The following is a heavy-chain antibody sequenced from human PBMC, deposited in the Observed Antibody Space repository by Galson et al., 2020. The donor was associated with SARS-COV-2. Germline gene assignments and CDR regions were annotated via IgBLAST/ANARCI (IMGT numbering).Heavy chain of an antibody. CDR1: GYTLTELS. V-gene: IGHV1-24*01. J-gene: IGHJ5*02. D-gene: IGHD6-13*01. CDR3: ATGASAGPFNWCDP. CDR2: FDPEDGET. Sequence: ASVKVSCKVSGYTLTELSLHWVRQAPGKGLEWMGGFDPEDGETIYAQKFQGRVTMTEDTSTDTAYMELSSLRSEDTAVYYCATGASAGPFNWCDPWGQGTLVTVSA.